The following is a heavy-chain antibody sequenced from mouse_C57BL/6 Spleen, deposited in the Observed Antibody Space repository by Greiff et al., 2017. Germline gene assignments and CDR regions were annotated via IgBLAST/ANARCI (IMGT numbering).Heavy chain of an antibody. CDR3: TPGTPFDY. CDR1: GFNIKDDY. V-gene: IGHV14-4*01. D-gene: IGHD4-1*01. Sequence: EVKLVESGAELVRPGASVKLSCTASGFNIKDDYMHWVKQRPEQGLEWIGWIDPENGDTEYASKFQGKATITADTSSNTAYLQLSSLTSEDTAVYYCTPGTPFDYWGQGTTLTVSS. CDR2: IDPENGDT. J-gene: IGHJ2*01.